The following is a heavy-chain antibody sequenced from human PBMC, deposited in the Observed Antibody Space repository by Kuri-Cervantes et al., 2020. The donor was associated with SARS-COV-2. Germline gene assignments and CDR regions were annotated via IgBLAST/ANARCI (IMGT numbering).Heavy chain of an antibody. D-gene: IGHD6-19*01. J-gene: IGHJ4*02. CDR1: GGSISSYY. Sequence: ESLKISCTVTGGSISSYYWSWIRQPAGKGLEWIGRIYTSGSTNYNPSLKSRVTMSVDTSKNQFSLKLSSVTAADTAVYYCASGLAVAVPFDYWGQGTLVTVSS. V-gene: IGHV4-4*07. CDR2: IYTSGST. CDR3: ASGLAVAVPFDY.